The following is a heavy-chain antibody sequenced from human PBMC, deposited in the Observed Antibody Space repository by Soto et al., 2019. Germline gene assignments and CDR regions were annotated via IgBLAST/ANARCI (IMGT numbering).Heavy chain of an antibody. V-gene: IGHV4-34*01. CDR2: INHSGST. CDR3: ARNKYYYYMDV. J-gene: IGHJ6*03. CDR1: GGSFSGYY. Sequence: QVQLQQWGAGLLKPSETLSLTCAVYGGSFSGYYWSWIRQPPGKGLEWIGEINHSGSTNYNPSLKSRVTISVDTSKNQFSLKLSSLTAADTAVYYCARNKYYYYMDVWGKGTTVTVSS.